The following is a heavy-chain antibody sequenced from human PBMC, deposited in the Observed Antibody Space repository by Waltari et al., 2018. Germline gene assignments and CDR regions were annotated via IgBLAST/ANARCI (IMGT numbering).Heavy chain of an antibody. CDR1: GYSISSGYY. V-gene: IGHV4-38-2*01. Sequence: QVQLQESGPGLVEPSETLSLTCAVFGYSISSGYYWGWIRQPPGKGLAWIGSMFHSGSAYYNPSLKSRVTISVDTSKNQVSLKVTSVSAADTALYYCARAASGYLFDYWGQGTLVTVSS. CDR2: MFHSGSA. CDR3: ARAASGYLFDY. J-gene: IGHJ4*02. D-gene: IGHD5-12*01.